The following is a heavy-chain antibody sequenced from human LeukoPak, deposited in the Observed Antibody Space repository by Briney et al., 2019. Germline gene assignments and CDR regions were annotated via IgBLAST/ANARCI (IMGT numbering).Heavy chain of an antibody. D-gene: IGHD3-10*01. CDR1: GFTFSSYE. J-gene: IGHJ4*02. CDR2: ISSSGSTI. V-gene: IGHV3-48*03. CDR3: ARRTRAYYYGSGSYTFDY. Sequence: GGSLRLSCAASGFTFSSYEMNWVRQAPGKGLEWVSYISSSGSTIYYADSVKGRLTNSRDNAKNSLYLQMNSLRAEDTAVYYCARRTRAYYYGSGSYTFDYWGQGTLVTVSS.